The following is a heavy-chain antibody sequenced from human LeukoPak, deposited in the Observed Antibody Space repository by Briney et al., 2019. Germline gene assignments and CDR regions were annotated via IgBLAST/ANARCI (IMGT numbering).Heavy chain of an antibody. V-gene: IGHV1-46*01. J-gene: IGHJ3*02. CDR2: INPSGGST. CDR1: GYTFTGYY. D-gene: IGHD3-22*01. Sequence: ASVKVSCKASGYTFTGYYMHWVRQAPGQGLEWMGIINPSGGSTSYAQKFQGRVTMTRDTSISTAYMELSRLRSDDTAVYYCARAYSSGPSDAFDIWGQGTMVTVSS. CDR3: ARAYSSGPSDAFDI.